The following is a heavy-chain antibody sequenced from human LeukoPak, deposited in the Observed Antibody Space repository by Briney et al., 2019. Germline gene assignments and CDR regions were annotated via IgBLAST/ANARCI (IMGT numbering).Heavy chain of an antibody. CDR1: GFTFSSYG. Sequence: GGSLRLSCAASGFTFSSYGMHWVRQAPGKGLVWVSHINSDGSWTSYADSVKGRFTISKDNAKNTVYLQMNNLRAEDTAVYYCVSFYETYWGRGTLVTVSS. J-gene: IGHJ4*02. V-gene: IGHV3-74*01. CDR2: INSDGSWT. D-gene: IGHD2/OR15-2a*01. CDR3: VSFYETY.